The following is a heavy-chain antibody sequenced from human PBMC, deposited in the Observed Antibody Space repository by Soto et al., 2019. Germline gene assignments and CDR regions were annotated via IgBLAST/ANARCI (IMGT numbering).Heavy chain of an antibody. CDR2: IYYSGST. D-gene: IGHD3-22*01. Sequence: PSETLSLTCTVSGGSISSSSYYWGWIRQPPGKGMEWIGSIYYSGSTSYNPSLKSRVTISVDTSKNQFSLKLSSVTAADTAVYYCAGIMIVVVITPYYYGMDVWGQGTTVT. CDR1: GGSISSSSYY. J-gene: IGHJ6*02. V-gene: IGHV4-39*01. CDR3: AGIMIVVVITPYYYGMDV.